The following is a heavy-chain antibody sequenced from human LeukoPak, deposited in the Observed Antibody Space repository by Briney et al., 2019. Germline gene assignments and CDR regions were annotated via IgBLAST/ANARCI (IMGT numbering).Heavy chain of an antibody. Sequence: SETLSLTCTVSGGSISSGSYYWSWIRQPAGKGLEWIGRIYTSGSTNYNPSLKSRVTISVDTSKNQFSLKLSSVTAADTAVYYCARDYYGSGSRYRAMYNWFDPWGQGTLVTVSS. CDR3: ARDYYGSGSRYRAMYNWFDP. CDR1: GGSISSGSYY. CDR2: IYTSGST. D-gene: IGHD3-10*01. V-gene: IGHV4-61*02. J-gene: IGHJ5*02.